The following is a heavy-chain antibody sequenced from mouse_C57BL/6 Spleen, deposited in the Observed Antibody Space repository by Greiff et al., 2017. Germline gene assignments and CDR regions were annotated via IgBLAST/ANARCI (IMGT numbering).Heavy chain of an antibody. CDR3: ARWNPYYYAMDY. V-gene: IGHV1-82*01. CDR2: IYPGDGDT. J-gene: IGHJ4*01. CDR1: GYAFSSSW. Sequence: VQGVESGPELVKPGASVKISCKASGYAFSSSWMNWVKQRPGKGLEWIGRIYPGDGDTNYNGKFKGKATLTADKSSSTAYMQLSSLTSEDSAVYFCARWNPYYYAMDYWGQGTSVTVSS.